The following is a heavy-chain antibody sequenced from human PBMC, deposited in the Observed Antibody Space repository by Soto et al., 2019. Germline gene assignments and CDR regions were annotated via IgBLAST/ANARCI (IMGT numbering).Heavy chain of an antibody. D-gene: IGHD1-26*01. CDR1: GFTFSSYG. Sequence: GGSLRLSCAASGFTFSSYGMHWVRQAPGKGLEWVAVISYDGSNKYYADSVKGRFTISRDNSKNTLYLQMNSLRAEDTAVYYCAKASFIVGATKSFFFDYWGQGTLVTVSS. CDR3: AKASFIVGATKSFFFDY. J-gene: IGHJ4*02. V-gene: IGHV3-30*18. CDR2: ISYDGSNK.